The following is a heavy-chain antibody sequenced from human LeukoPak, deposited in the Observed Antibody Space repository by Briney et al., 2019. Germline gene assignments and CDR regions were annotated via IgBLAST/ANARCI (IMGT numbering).Heavy chain of an antibody. V-gene: IGHV1-2*02. D-gene: IGHD3-22*01. J-gene: IGHJ5*02. CDR2: INPNTGDT. CDR1: GYTFTGYY. CDR3: ARDSPYYYDSSPNWFDP. Sequence: ASVKVSCKASGYTFTGYYIHWVRQAPGQGLEWMGWINPNTGDTKYAQKFQGRVTITTDESTSTAYMELSSLRSEDTAVYYCARDSPYYYDSSPNWFDPWGQGTLVTVSS.